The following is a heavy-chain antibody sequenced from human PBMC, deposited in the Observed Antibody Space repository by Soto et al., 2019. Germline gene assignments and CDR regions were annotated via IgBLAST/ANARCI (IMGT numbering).Heavy chain of an antibody. D-gene: IGHD2-8*01. CDR2: IYYSGST. J-gene: IGHJ6*02. CDR3: ARAGGYCTNGVCPRGYYYYGMDV. V-gene: IGHV4-59*01. Sequence: SETLSLTCTVSGGSISSYYWSWIRQPPGKGLEWIGYIYYSGSTNYNPSLMSRVTISVDTSKNQFSLKLSSVTAADTAVYYCARAGGYCTNGVCPRGYYYYGMDVWGQGTTVTVSS. CDR1: GGSISSYY.